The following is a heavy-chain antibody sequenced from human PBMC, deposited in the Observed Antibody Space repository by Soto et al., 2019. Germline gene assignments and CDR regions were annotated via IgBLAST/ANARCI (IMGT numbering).Heavy chain of an antibody. V-gene: IGHV1-69*01. CDR3: ARDDMYYYDSSGGNYYSMDV. D-gene: IGHD3-22*01. CDR2: IIPIFGTA. Sequence: QVQLVQSGAEVKKPGSSVKVSCKASGGTFSSYAISWVRQAPGQGLEWMGGIIPIFGTANYAQKFQGRVTITADESTSTAYMELSSLRSEDTAVYYCARDDMYYYDSSGGNYYSMDVWGQGTTVTVSS. J-gene: IGHJ6*02. CDR1: GGTFSSYA.